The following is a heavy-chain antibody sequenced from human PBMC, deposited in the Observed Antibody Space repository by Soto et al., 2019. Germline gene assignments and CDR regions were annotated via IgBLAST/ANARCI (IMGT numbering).Heavy chain of an antibody. J-gene: IGHJ4*02. V-gene: IGHV3-23*01. D-gene: IGHD3-16*02. Sequence: EVQLLESGGGLVQPGGSLRLSCAASGFTFSSYAMSWVRQAPGKGLEWVSAISGSGGSTYYADSVKGRFTISRDNSKNTLYLQMNSLRAEYTAVYYCAKSVYDYVWGSYRHQYYFDYWGQGTLVTVSS. CDR2: ISGSGGST. CDR1: GFTFSSYA. CDR3: AKSVYDYVWGSYRHQYYFDY.